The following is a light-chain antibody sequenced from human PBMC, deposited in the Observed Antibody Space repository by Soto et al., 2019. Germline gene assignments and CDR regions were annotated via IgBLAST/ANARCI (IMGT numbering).Light chain of an antibody. J-gene: IGKJ5*01. V-gene: IGKV3-11*01. CDR3: QQRRHWPIT. CDR2: DAS. Sequence: EIVLTQSPAPLSLSPGERATLSCRASQSVDSYLAWYQQKPGQAPRLLIYDASNRATGIPARFSGSGSGTDFTLTISSLEPEDFAVYYCQQRRHWPITFGQGTRLEIK. CDR1: QSVDSY.